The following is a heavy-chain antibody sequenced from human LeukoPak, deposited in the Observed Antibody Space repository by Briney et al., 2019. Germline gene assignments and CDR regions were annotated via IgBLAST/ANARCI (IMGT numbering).Heavy chain of an antibody. Sequence: SETLSLTCTVSGGSISSGGYYWSWIRQRPGKGLEWIGYIYYSGSTYYNPSLKSRVTISVDTSKNQFSLKLSSVTAADTAVYYCARDQGSGLTFDYWGQGTLVTVSS. CDR2: IYYSGST. CDR3: ARDQGSGLTFDY. J-gene: IGHJ4*02. V-gene: IGHV4-31*03. CDR1: GGSISSGGYY. D-gene: IGHD6-19*01.